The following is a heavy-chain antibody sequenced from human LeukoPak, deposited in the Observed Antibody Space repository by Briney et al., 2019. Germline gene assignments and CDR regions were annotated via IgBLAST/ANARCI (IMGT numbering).Heavy chain of an antibody. CDR3: AKDSFLRGTPWS. J-gene: IGHJ5*02. CDR1: GFTFSSYA. D-gene: IGHD3-10*01. CDR2: ISGSGGST. Sequence: HPGGSLRLSCAASGFTFSSYAMSWVRQAPGKGLEWVSAISGSGGSTYYADSVKGRFTISRDNSKSTLYLQMNSLRAEDTAVYYCAKDSFLRGTPWSWGQGTLVTVSS. V-gene: IGHV3-23*01.